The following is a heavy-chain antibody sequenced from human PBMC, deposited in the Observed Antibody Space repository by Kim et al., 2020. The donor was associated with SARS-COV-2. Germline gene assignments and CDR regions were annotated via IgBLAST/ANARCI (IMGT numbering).Heavy chain of an antibody. Sequence: SETLSLTCAVYGGSFSGYYWSWIRQPPGKGLEWIGEINHSGSTNYNPSLKSLVTISVDTSKNQFSLKLSSVTAADTAVYYCYAGWNYYYYGMDVWGQGTTVTVSS. V-gene: IGHV4-34*01. CDR1: GGSFSGYY. J-gene: IGHJ6*02. CDR2: INHSGST. CDR3: YAGWNYYYYGMDV.